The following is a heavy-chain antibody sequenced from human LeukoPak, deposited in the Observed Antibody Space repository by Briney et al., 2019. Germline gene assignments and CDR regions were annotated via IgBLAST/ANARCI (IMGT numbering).Heavy chain of an antibody. CDR1: GGSFSGYY. CDR2: INHSGST. J-gene: IGHJ5*02. V-gene: IGHV4-34*01. Sequence: SETLSLTCAVYGGSFSGYYWSWSRQPPGKGLEWIGEINHSGSTNYNPSLKSRVTISVDTSKNQFSLKLSSVTAADTAVYYCARGRWFDPWGQGTLVTVSS. CDR3: ARGRWFDP.